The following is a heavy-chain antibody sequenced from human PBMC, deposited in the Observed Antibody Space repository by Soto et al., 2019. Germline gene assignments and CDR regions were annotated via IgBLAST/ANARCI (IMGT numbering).Heavy chain of an antibody. D-gene: IGHD2-21*02. Sequence: QVQLQESGPGLVKPSGTLSLTCAVSGGSISSTNWWTWVRQPPGKGLEWIGEIYHSGSTNYNPSLKGRVTIAVDKSRNLSSLTLSSVTAAAPAVYYGARPTALANWFDPWGQGTLVTV. CDR2: IYHSGST. J-gene: IGHJ5*02. CDR1: GGSISSTNW. V-gene: IGHV4-4*02. CDR3: ARPTALANWFDP.